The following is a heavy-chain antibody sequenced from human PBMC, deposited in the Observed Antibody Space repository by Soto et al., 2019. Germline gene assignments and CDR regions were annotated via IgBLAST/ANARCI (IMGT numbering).Heavy chain of an antibody. Sequence: QVQLVESGGGVVQPGRSLRLSCAASGFTFSSYGMHWVRQAPGKGLEWVAVISYDGSNKYYADSVKGRFTISRDNSKNTLYLQMNSLRAEDTAVYYCEKDLARVRGVINYYYYGMDVWGQGTTVTVSS. J-gene: IGHJ6*02. CDR2: ISYDGSNK. CDR1: GFTFSSYG. V-gene: IGHV3-30*18. D-gene: IGHD3-10*01. CDR3: EKDLARVRGVINYYYYGMDV.